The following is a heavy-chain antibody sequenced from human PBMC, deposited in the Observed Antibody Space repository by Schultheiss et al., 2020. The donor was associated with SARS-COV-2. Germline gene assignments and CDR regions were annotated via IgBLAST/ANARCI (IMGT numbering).Heavy chain of an antibody. J-gene: IGHJ3*02. V-gene: IGHV1-2*02. D-gene: IGHD2-2*01. CDR1: GYTFTSYG. CDR3: ASCSTSCYNDAFDI. CDR2: INPNSGGT. Sequence: ASVKVSCKASGYTFTSYGISWVRQAPGQGLEWMGWINPNSGGTNYAQKFQGRVTMTRDTSISTAYMELSRLRSDDTAVYYCASCSTSCYNDAFDIWGQGTMVTVSS.